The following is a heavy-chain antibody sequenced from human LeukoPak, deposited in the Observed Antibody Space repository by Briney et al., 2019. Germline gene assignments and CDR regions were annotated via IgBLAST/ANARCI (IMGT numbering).Heavy chain of an antibody. CDR3: ARAPMSYDSSGFGGAFDI. Sequence: QPGRSLRLSRAASGFTFSNYAMHWVRQAPGKGLEWVAVISYDGTNKYYADSVKGRFTISRDNSKNTMYLQMNSLRAEDTAMYYCARAPMSYDSSGFGGAFDIWGQGTMVTVSS. CDR2: ISYDGTNK. CDR1: GFTFSNYA. D-gene: IGHD3-22*01. V-gene: IGHV3-30-3*01. J-gene: IGHJ3*02.